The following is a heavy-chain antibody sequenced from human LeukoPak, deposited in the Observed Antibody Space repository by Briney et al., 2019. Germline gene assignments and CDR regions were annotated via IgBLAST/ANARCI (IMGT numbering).Heavy chain of an antibody. CDR3: AKVGYCSSTSCYGRAY. Sequence: GSLRLSCAASGFTFSSYAMSWVRQAPGKGLEWVSAISGSGGSTYYADSVKGRFTISRDNSKNTLYLQMNSLRAEDTAVYYCAKVGYCSSTSCYGRAYWGQGTLVTVSS. V-gene: IGHV3-23*01. CDR1: GFTFSSYA. J-gene: IGHJ4*02. D-gene: IGHD2-2*01. CDR2: ISGSGGST.